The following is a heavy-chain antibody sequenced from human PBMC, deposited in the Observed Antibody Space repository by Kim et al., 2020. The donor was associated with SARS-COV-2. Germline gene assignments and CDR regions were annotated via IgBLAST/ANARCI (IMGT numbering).Heavy chain of an antibody. CDR3: AKDHDSSGYNAYYFDY. V-gene: IGHV3-30*18. J-gene: IGHJ4*02. CDR1: GFTFSSYG. D-gene: IGHD3-22*01. CDR2: ISYDGSNK. Sequence: GGSLRLSCAASGFTFSSYGMHWVRQAPGKGLEWVAVISYDGSNKYYADSVKGRFTISRDNSKNTLYLQMNSLRAEDTAVYYCAKDHDSSGYNAYYFDYWGQGTLVTVSS.